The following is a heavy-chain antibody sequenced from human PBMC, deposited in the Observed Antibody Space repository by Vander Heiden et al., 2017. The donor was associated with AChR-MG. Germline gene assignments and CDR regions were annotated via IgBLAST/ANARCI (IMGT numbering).Heavy chain of an antibody. J-gene: IGHJ4*02. D-gene: IGHD1-20*01. Sequence: QVQLVQSGAEVKEPGASVKVSCRASGSNFDVHFIHWVRQAPGQGLEWMGWFNPANGDTKYAQNFQGRVTMTSDTSMKTVYMDLNSLKSDDTAVYFCAKFGMSSSSSWSDSWGQGTPVTVSS. CDR2: FNPANGDT. CDR3: AKFGMSSSSSWSDS. CDR1: GSNFDVHF. V-gene: IGHV1-2*02.